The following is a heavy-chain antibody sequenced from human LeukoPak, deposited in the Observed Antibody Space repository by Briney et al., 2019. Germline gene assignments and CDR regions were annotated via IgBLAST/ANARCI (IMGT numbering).Heavy chain of an antibody. V-gene: IGHV3-23*01. CDR3: AKDRSVAPTPRSSSRMAFDI. CDR1: GFTFSSYA. Sequence: GGSLRLSCAASGFTFSSYAMSWVRQAPGKGLEWVSAISGSGGSTYYADSVKGRFTISRDNSKNTLYLQMNSLRAEDTAVYYCAKDRSVAPTPRSSSRMAFDIWGQGTMVTVSS. D-gene: IGHD6-6*01. CDR2: ISGSGGST. J-gene: IGHJ3*02.